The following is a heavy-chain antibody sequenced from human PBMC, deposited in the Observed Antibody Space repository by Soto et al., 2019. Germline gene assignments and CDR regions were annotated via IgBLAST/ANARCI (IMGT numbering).Heavy chain of an antibody. D-gene: IGHD4-17*01. Sequence: QVQLQESGPGLVKPSETLSLTCTVSGGSISSYYWSWIRQPPGKGLEWIGYIYYSGSTNYNPSLKSRVTISVDTSKNQFSLKLSSVTAADTAVYYCAREGHTPTVTTSGWYFDYWGQGTLVTVSS. V-gene: IGHV4-59*01. CDR3: AREGHTPTVTTSGWYFDY. CDR1: GGSISSYY. CDR2: IYYSGST. J-gene: IGHJ4*02.